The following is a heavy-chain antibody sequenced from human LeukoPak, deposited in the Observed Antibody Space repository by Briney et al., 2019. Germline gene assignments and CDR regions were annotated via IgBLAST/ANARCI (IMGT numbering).Heavy chain of an antibody. CDR2: IKQDGSEK. Sequence: GGSLRLSCAASGFTFSSYWMSWVRQAPGKGLERVANIKQDGSEKYYVDSVKGRFTISRDNAKNSLYLQMNSLRAEDTAVYYCARDRGYPYSGSYILGGYYFDYWGQGTLVTVSS. D-gene: IGHD1-26*01. CDR1: GFTFSSYW. V-gene: IGHV3-7*01. CDR3: ARDRGYPYSGSYILGGYYFDY. J-gene: IGHJ4*02.